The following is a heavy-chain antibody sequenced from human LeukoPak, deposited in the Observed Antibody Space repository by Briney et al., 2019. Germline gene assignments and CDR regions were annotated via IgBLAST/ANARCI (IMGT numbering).Heavy chain of an antibody. J-gene: IGHJ5*02. D-gene: IGHD3-22*01. CDR1: GGSISSGYY. V-gene: IGHV4-38-2*02. Sequence: SETLSLTCTVSGGSISSGYYWGWIRQPPGKGLEWIGSIYHSGSTYYNPSLKSRVTISVDTSKNQFSLKLSSVTAADTAVYYCARQIITMIVVVISWFDPWGQGTLVTVSS. CDR2: IYHSGST. CDR3: ARQIITMIVVVISWFDP.